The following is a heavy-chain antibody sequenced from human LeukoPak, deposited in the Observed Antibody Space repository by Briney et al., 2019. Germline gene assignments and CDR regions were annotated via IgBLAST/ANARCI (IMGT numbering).Heavy chain of an antibody. CDR3: ARLIYSSSSSGFDY. V-gene: IGHV4-61*01. Sequence: SETLSLTCTVSGGSVSSGSYYWSWIRQPPGKGLEWIGYIYYSGSTNYNPSLKSRVTISVDKSKNQFSLELSSVTAADTAVYYCARLIYSSSSSGFDYWDQGTLVTVSS. CDR2: IYYSGST. CDR1: GGSVSSGSYY. D-gene: IGHD6-6*01. J-gene: IGHJ4*02.